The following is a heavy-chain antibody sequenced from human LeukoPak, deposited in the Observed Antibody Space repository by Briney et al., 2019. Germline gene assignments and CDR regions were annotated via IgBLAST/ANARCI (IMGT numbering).Heavy chain of an antibody. CDR2: IWYDGSNK. D-gene: IGHD6-19*01. J-gene: IGHJ1*01. Sequence: PGGSLRLSCAASGFTFSSYGMHWVRQAPGKGLEWVAVIWYDGSNKYYADSVKGRFTISRDNSKNTLYLQMNSLRAEDTAVYYCAKGYYSSGWYFGHWGQGTLVTVSS. CDR1: GFTFSSYG. CDR3: AKGYYSSGWYFGH. V-gene: IGHV3-33*06.